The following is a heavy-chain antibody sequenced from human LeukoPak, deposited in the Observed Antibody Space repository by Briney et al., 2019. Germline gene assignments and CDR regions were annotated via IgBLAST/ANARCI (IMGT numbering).Heavy chain of an antibody. J-gene: IGHJ3*02. CDR2: INPNSGGT. Sequence: ASVKVSCKSSGYTFTGYYMHWVRQAPGQGLEWMGCINPNSGGTNYAQKFQGRVTMTRDTSISTAYMELSRLRSDDTAVYYCARQRSITIFGVVRDAFDIWGQGTMVTVSS. CDR3: ARQRSITIFGVVRDAFDI. CDR1: GYTFTGYY. D-gene: IGHD3-3*01. V-gene: IGHV1-2*02.